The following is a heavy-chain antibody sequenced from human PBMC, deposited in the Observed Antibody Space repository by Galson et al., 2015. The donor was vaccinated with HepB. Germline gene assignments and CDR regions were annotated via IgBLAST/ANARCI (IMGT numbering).Heavy chain of an antibody. D-gene: IGHD3-22*01. CDR3: ARAGGFYYDGSGHRNDY. J-gene: IGHJ4*02. V-gene: IGHV1-18*01. CDR1: GYTFTIYG. CDR2: ISGYDGNT. Sequence: SVKVSCKASGYTFTIYGISWVRQAPGQGLEWMGWISGYDGNTNYAQKVQGRVTMTTDTSTSTAYMDLRSLRSDDTAVYFCARAGGFYYDGSGHRNDYWGQGTLVTVSS.